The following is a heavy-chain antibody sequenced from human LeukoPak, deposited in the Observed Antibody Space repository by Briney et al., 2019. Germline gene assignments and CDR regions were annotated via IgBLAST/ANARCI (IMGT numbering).Heavy chain of an antibody. V-gene: IGHV4-39*07. CDR1: GGSISTDSFY. Sequence: SETLSLTCTVSGGSISTDSFYWCWIRQPPGKGLEWIGNIYYSGSTYYNPSLKSRVTISVGTSKNQFSLKLSSVTAADTAVYYCARNIAAPVVVDYWGQGTLVTVSS. CDR2: IYYSGST. D-gene: IGHD6-6*01. CDR3: ARNIAAPVVVDY. J-gene: IGHJ4*02.